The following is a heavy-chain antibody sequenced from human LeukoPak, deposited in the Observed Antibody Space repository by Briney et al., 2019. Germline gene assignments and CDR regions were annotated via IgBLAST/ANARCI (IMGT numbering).Heavy chain of an antibody. V-gene: IGHV1-2*02. CDR1: GYTFNGYY. J-gene: IGHJ4*02. CDR3: ARGHDSSSSFDY. Sequence: GASVKVSCKASGYTFNGYYMFWVRQAPGQGLEWLGWINPNSGGTNYAQEFQGRVTMSRDTSISTAYMELSSLRSDDTAVYYCARGHDSSSSFDYWGQGTLVTVSS. CDR2: INPNSGGT. D-gene: IGHD6-6*01.